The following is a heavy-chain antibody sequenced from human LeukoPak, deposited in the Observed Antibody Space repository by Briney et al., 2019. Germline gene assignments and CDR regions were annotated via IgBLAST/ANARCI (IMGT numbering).Heavy chain of an antibody. V-gene: IGHV4-59*01. Sequence: PSETLSLTCTVSGGSISSYYWSWIRQPPGKGLDWIGNISYPGSTNYNPSLNSRVTISIDTSKNQFSLKLSSVTAADTAVYYCARGVGELLSYYYYYYMDVWGKGTTVTISS. CDR2: ISYPGST. CDR1: GGSISSYY. D-gene: IGHD3-10*01. J-gene: IGHJ6*03. CDR3: ARGVGELLSYYYYYYMDV.